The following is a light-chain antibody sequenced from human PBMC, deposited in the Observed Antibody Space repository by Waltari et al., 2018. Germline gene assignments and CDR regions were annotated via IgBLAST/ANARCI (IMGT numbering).Light chain of an antibody. CDR1: QSVSPK. CDR2: GAF. Sequence: IVMKQSPATLSVSPGEKVRPLCRAGQSVSPKLAWYQQKPGQAPRLLIYGAFIRATGVPVRFSGSESGTEFTLTISSLQSEDFALYYCQQYDNSPRTFGGGTKVEIK. J-gene: IGKJ4*01. V-gene: IGKV3-15*01. CDR3: QQYDNSPRT.